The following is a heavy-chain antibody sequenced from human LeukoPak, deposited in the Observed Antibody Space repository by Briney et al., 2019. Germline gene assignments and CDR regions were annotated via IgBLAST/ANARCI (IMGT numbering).Heavy chain of an antibody. CDR2: ISTGSSTI. J-gene: IGHJ6*02. CDR1: EFAFSTYN. V-gene: IGHV3-48*04. Sequence: PGGSLRLSCAASEFAFSTYNMNWVRQAPGKGLEWVSYISTGSSTIYYADSVKGRFTISRDNAKNSLYLQMNSLRAEDTAVYYCARDTCSSTSCYGYYYYGMDVWGQGTTVTVS. CDR3: ARDTCSSTSCYGYYYYGMDV. D-gene: IGHD2-2*01.